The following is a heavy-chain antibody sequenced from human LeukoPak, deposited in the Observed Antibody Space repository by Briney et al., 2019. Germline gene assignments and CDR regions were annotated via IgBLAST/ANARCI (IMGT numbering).Heavy chain of an antibody. CDR3: ARGRYLTTGGGAAAGFLDY. CDR2: INHSGST. CDR1: GGSFSGYY. D-gene: IGHD6-13*01. J-gene: IGHJ4*02. V-gene: IGHV4-34*01. Sequence: SETPSLTCGVDGGSFSGYYWNWIRQPPGKGLEWIGEINHSGSTNYNPSLKRRVTISVDTSQNQFSVRLSSVTAADTAVYYCARGRYLTTGGGAAAGFLDYWGQGTLVTVSS.